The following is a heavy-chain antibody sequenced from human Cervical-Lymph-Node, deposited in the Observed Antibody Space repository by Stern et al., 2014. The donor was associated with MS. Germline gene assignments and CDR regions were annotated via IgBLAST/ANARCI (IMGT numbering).Heavy chain of an antibody. CDR3: ARDQIPYYYYGMDV. D-gene: IGHD2-2*02. CDR2: VIPIFGTV. CDR1: GGTFSSHA. V-gene: IGHV1-69*01. Sequence: VHLVESGAEVKKPGSSVKVSCQTSGGTFSSHAINWVRPAPGQGLEWMGGVIPIFGTVDYAQKFQGRLTITADESTNTAYMELSSLRSEDTAVYYCARDQIPYYYYGMDVWGQGTTVTVSS. J-gene: IGHJ6*02.